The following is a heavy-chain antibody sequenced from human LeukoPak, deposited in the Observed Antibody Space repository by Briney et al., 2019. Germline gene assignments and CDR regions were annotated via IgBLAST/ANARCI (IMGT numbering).Heavy chain of an antibody. CDR1: GFTFSSYG. J-gene: IGHJ4*02. V-gene: IGHV3-30*18. CDR2: ISYDGSNK. D-gene: IGHD3-22*01. CDR3: AKGGIVVITIGPIDY. Sequence: GGSLRLSCAASGFTFSSYGKHWVRQAPGKGLEWVAVISYDGSNKYYADSVKGRFTISRDNSKNTLYLQMNSLRAEDTAVYYCAKGGIVVITIGPIDYWGQGTLVTVSS.